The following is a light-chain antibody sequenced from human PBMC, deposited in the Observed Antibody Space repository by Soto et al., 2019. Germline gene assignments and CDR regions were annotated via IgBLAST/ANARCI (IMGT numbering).Light chain of an antibody. CDR3: SSYAGNNTPVL. Sequence: QSALTQPASVSGSPGQSITISCTGTSSDGAAYNYVSWYQQYPGKAPKLIIYDVSNRPSGVSNRFSGSKSGNTASLTISGLQAEDEADYYCSSYAGNNTPVLFGGGTKLTVL. V-gene: IGLV2-14*01. CDR2: DVS. CDR1: SSDGAAYNY. J-gene: IGLJ2*01.